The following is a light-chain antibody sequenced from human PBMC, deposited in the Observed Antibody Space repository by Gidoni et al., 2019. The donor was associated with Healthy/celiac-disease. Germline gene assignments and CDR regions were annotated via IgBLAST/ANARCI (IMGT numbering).Light chain of an antibody. CDR3: QQYGSSPPIT. CDR1: QSVSSSY. J-gene: IGKJ5*01. V-gene: IGKV3-20*01. Sequence: EIVLPQPPRTLSLSPGERATLSCRASQSVSSSYLAWYQQQAGQAPRLLIYGASSRANVIPDRFSGSGSGTDFTLTISRLEPEDFAVYYCQQYGSSPPITFGQGTRLEI. CDR2: GAS.